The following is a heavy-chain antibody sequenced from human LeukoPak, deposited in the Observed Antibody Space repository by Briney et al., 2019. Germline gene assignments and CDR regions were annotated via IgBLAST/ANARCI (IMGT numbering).Heavy chain of an antibody. CDR3: AITGDRGFDP. CDR1: GGTFTNYA. Sequence: SVKVSCKASGGTFTNYAFSWVRQAPGQGLEWMGGIIPPFETGTYAQKFQGRVTITRDLSTSTAYMDLTNLRSEDTAMYYCAITGDRGFDPWGPGTLVSVSS. D-gene: IGHD7-27*01. J-gene: IGHJ5*02. CDR2: IIPPFETG. V-gene: IGHV1-69*05.